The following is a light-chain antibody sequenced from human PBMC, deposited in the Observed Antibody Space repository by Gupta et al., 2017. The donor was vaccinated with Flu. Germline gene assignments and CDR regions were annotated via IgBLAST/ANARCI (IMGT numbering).Light chain of an antibody. V-gene: IGKV1-33*01. CDR3: QHYNKLHPLYI. CDR2: DAS. J-gene: IGKJ2*01. CDR1: QDIRKH. Sequence: DMEMTQSPSSLSASVGDRVTITCQASQDIRKHLNWYKQKPGKAPKPLIYDASYWQIGVTSSFSGSGVGTDFTFTISTRQPDDFESYYFQHYNKLHPLYIFGQGTKLEI.